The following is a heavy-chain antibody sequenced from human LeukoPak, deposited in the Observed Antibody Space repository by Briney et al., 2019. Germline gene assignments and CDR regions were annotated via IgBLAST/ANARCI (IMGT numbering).Heavy chain of an antibody. CDR3: AKRSIVVVPAARFNWFDP. D-gene: IGHD2-2*01. Sequence: QPGGSLRLSCAASGFTFSSYATSWVRQAPGKGLEWVSAISGSGGSTYYADSVKGRFTISRDNSKNTLYLQMNSLRAEDTAVYYCAKRSIVVVPAARFNWFDPWGQGTLVTVSS. CDR1: GFTFSSYA. V-gene: IGHV3-23*01. J-gene: IGHJ5*02. CDR2: ISGSGGST.